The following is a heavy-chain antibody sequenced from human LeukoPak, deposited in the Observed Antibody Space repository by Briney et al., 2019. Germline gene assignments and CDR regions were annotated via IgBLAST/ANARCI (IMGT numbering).Heavy chain of an antibody. CDR3: GRLTN. Sequence: PGGSRRLSGASTGFTVRISSMSWARPAPGKGVEWVSVISSGDNTYYASAVKGRFTISRDNCKNTVYLQMNSLRAEDTAVYYCGRLTNWGQGIVVTVSS. D-gene: IGHD1-1*01. V-gene: IGHV3-53*01. CDR1: GFTVRISS. CDR2: ISSGDNT. J-gene: IGHJ4*02.